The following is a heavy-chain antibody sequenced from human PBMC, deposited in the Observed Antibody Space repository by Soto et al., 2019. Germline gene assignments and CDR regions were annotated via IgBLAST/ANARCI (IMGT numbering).Heavy chain of an antibody. V-gene: IGHV3-23*01. CDR1: GFTFSSYS. D-gene: IGHD3-22*01. Sequence: PGGSLRLSCAASGFTFSSYSMNWVRQAPGKGLEWVSAVSGSGGSTYYADSVKGRFTISRDNSKNTLYLQMNSLRAEDTAVYYCAREANYYDSSGYYPAVDYWGQGTLVTVSS. CDR2: VSGSGGST. J-gene: IGHJ4*02. CDR3: AREANYYDSSGYYPAVDY.